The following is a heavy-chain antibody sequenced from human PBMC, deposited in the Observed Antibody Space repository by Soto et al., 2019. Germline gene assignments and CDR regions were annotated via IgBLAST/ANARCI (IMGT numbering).Heavy chain of an antibody. V-gene: IGHV1-8*01. CDR1: GYTFTSYD. CDR2: MNPNSGNT. CDR3: ARGPVDEAAIVSYYYYYMDV. D-gene: IGHD2-2*02. J-gene: IGHJ6*03. Sequence: ASVKVSCKASGYTFTSYDINWVRQATGQGLEWMGWMNPNSGNTGYAQKFQGRVTMTRNTSISTAYMELSSLRSEDTAVYYCARGPVDEAAIVSYYYYYMDVWGKGTTVTVSS.